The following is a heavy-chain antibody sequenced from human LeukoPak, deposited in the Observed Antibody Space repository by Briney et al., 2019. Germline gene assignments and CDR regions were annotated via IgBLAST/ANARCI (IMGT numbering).Heavy chain of an antibody. CDR1: GGTFSSYA. Sequence: ASVKVSCKASGGTFSSYAISWVRQAPGQGLEWMGGIIPIFGTANYAQKFQGRVTITADESTSTAYMELSSLRSEDTAVYYCARTGPPDDFWDYWGQGTLVTVSS. CDR2: IIPIFGTA. V-gene: IGHV1-69*01. J-gene: IGHJ4*02. CDR3: ARTGPPDDFWDY. D-gene: IGHD3-3*01.